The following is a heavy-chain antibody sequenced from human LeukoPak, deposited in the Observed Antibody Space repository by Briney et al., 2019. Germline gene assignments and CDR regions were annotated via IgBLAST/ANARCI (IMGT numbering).Heavy chain of an antibody. Sequence: PGGSLRLSCAASGFIFSNAWMYWVRQAPGKGLGCIGGIKSNVDGGTTDYAAPVKGRFTISRDDSKNILYLQMNSLEIEDTALYYCATDTLFMKGLDPWGQGTLVTVSS. CDR3: ATDTLFMKGLDP. CDR1: GFIFSNAW. D-gene: IGHD3-16*01. J-gene: IGHJ5*02. CDR2: IKSNVDGGTT. V-gene: IGHV3-15*01.